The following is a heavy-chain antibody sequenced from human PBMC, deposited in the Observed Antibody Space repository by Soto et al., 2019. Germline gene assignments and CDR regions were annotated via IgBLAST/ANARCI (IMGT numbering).Heavy chain of an antibody. CDR3: AHAPPGIAAADGNFDY. CDR1: GFSLSTSGVG. D-gene: IGHD6-13*01. Sequence: SGPTLVKPTQTLTLTCTFSGFSLSTSGVGVGWIRQPPGKALEWLALIYWNDDKRYSPSLKSRLTITKDTSKNQVVLTMTNMDPVDTATYYCAHAPPGIAAADGNFDYWGQGTLVTVSS. J-gene: IGHJ4*02. CDR2: IYWNDDK. V-gene: IGHV2-5*01.